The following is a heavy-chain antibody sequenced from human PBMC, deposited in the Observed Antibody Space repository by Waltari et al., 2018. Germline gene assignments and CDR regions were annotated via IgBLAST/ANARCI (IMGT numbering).Heavy chain of an antibody. Sequence: QVQLVQSGAEVKKPGSSVKVSCKASGGTFSSYAISWVRQAPGQGLEWMGGIIPIVGTANYAQKFQGRVTITSDESTSTAYMELSSLRSEDTAVYYCARDGSIAAAGPLYYYYGMDVWGQGTTVTVSS. CDR1: GGTFSSYA. D-gene: IGHD6-13*01. J-gene: IGHJ6*02. V-gene: IGHV1-69*01. CDR3: ARDGSIAAAGPLYYYYGMDV. CDR2: IIPIVGTA.